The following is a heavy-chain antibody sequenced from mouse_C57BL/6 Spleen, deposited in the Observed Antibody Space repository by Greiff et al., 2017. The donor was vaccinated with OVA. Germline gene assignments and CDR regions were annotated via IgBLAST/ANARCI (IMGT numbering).Heavy chain of an antibody. J-gene: IGHJ2*01. Sequence: EVQLVESGGDLVKPGGSLKLSCAASGFTFSSYGMSWVRQTPYKRLEWVATISSGGSYTYYPDSVKGRFTISRDNAKNTLYLQMSSLKSEDTAMYYCAREGITTVDFDYWGQGTTLTVSS. D-gene: IGHD1-1*01. CDR2: ISSGGSYT. V-gene: IGHV5-6*01. CDR1: GFTFSSYG. CDR3: AREGITTVDFDY.